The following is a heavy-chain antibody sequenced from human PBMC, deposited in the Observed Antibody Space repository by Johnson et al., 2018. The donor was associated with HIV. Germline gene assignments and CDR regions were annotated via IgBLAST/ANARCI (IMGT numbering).Heavy chain of an antibody. V-gene: IGHV3-30*18. CDR2: ISYDGSNK. CDR1: GFTFSSYG. J-gene: IGHJ3*02. D-gene: IGHD1-26*01. Sequence: QMQLVESGGGVVQPGGSLRLSCAASGFTFSSYGMHWVRQAPGKGLDWVAVISYDGSNKYYADSVTGRFTISRDNSKNTLYLQMNSLRAEDTAVYYCAKDVELHGAFDIWGQGTMVTVSS. CDR3: AKDVELHGAFDI.